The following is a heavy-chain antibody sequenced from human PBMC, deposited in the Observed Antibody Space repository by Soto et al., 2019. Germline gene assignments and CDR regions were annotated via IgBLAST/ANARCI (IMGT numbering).Heavy chain of an antibody. V-gene: IGHV4-4*02. Sequence: QVRLQESGPGLVKPSGTLSLTCAVSGGSISSSNWWSWVRQPPGKGLEWIGEIYHSGSTNYNPSLKSRVTISVDKSKNQFSLKLSSVTAADTAVYYCARGGPYCSSTSCYSDWFDPWGQGTLVTVSS. D-gene: IGHD2-2*02. CDR3: ARGGPYCSSTSCYSDWFDP. CDR1: GGSISSSNW. J-gene: IGHJ5*02. CDR2: IYHSGST.